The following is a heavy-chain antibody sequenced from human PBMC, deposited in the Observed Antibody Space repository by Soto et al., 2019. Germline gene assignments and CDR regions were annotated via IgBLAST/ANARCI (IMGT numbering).Heavy chain of an antibody. V-gene: IGHV4-34*01. CDR1: GGSFSGYY. J-gene: IGHJ4*02. CDR3: ARSSGYYYVDY. CDR2: INHSGST. D-gene: IGHD3-22*01. Sequence: SETLSLTCAVYGGSFSGYYWSWIRQPPGKGLEWIGEINHSGSTNYNPSLKSRVTISVDTSKNQFSLKLSSVTAADTAVYYCARSSGYYYVDYWGQGNLVTVSS.